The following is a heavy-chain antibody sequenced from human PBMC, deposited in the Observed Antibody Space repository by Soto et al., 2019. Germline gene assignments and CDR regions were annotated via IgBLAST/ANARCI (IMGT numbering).Heavy chain of an antibody. CDR3: ATAPSPSSSVDY. J-gene: IGHJ4*02. V-gene: IGHV1-3*01. CDR2: INAGNGNT. D-gene: IGHD6-6*01. CDR1: GYTFTSYA. Sequence: ASVKVSCKASGYTFTSYAMHWVRQAPGQRLEWMGWINAGNGNTKYSQKFQGRVTITRDTSASTAYMELSSLRSEDTAVYYCATAPSPSSSVDYWGQGTLVTVSS.